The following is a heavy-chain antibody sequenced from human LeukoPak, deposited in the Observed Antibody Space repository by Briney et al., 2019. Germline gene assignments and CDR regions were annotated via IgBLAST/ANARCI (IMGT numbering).Heavy chain of an antibody. V-gene: IGHV3-21*01. CDR3: AREIVSSASFDY. CDR1: GFTFSSYS. D-gene: IGHD3-22*01. J-gene: IGHJ4*02. CDR2: ISSASGYI. Sequence: PGGSLRLSCAASGFTFSSYSMNWVRQAPGKGLEWVSSISSASGYIYYADSLKGRFTISRDNSKNSLYLQMNSLRAEDTAVYYCAREIVSSASFDYWGQGTLSPSPQ.